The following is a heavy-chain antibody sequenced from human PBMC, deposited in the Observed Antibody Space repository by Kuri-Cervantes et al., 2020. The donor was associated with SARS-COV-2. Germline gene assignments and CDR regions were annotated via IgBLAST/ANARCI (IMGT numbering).Heavy chain of an antibody. V-gene: IGHV4-34*01. J-gene: IGHJ5*02. CDR1: GGSFSGYY. D-gene: IGHD3-10*01. Sequence: SETLSLTCAVYGGSFSGYYWSWIRQPPGKGLEWMGEINHSGSTNYNPSLKSRVTISVDTSKNQFSLKLSSVTAADTAVYYCARGLRGWSDPWGQGTLVTVSS. CDR2: INHSGST. CDR3: ARGLRGWSDP.